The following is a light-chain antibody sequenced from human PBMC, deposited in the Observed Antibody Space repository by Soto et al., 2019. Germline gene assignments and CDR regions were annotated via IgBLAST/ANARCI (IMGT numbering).Light chain of an antibody. V-gene: IGKV1-39*01. CDR2: DAS. CDR3: QQSYMDART. CDR1: QSFXTY. Sequence: MPLTQSPASLSASEGKGVTIACRASQSFXTYLNWYQKKPGKAPNVMXDDASRLQTWCPSRYSGSGGGTDFTLSISSVQHENFATDFCQQSYMDARTFGQGTRLDIK. J-gene: IGKJ5*01.